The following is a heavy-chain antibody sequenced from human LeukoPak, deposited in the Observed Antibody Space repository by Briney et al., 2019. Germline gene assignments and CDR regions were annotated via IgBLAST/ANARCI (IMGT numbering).Heavy chain of an antibody. CDR3: ARDSAPLTYCGGNCFWYYGMDV. CDR1: GFTVSSNY. V-gene: IGHV3-21*01. J-gene: IGHJ6*02. D-gene: IGHD2-21*02. Sequence: PGGSLRLSCAASGFTVSSNYMNWVRQAPGKGLEWVSTMSGDATSTYYADSVKGRFTISRDNAKNSLYLQMNSLRAEDTAVYYCARDSAPLTYCGGNCFWYYGMDVWGQGTTVTVSS. CDR2: MSGDATST.